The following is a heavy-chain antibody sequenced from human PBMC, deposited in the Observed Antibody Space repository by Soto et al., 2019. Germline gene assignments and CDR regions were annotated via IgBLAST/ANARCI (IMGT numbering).Heavy chain of an antibody. CDR3: AKTTYYSDSSGMSWFDP. CDR2: MSGSSST. J-gene: IGHJ5*02. CDR1: GITLSNYV. V-gene: IGHV3-23*01. Sequence: EMQLLESGGGLVQAGESLRLSCAASGITLSNYVMSWVRQAPGKGLEWVSTMSGSSSTSHADSVKGRFTISRDNSKNTLYLQMNSLRAEDTAVYYCAKTTYYSDSSGMSWFDPWGQGTLVTVSS. D-gene: IGHD3-22*01.